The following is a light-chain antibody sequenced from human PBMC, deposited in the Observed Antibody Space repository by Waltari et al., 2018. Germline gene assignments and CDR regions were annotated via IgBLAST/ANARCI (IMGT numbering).Light chain of an antibody. V-gene: IGKV3-11*01. CDR1: ESVAAY. CDR3: QQRFRWPLT. J-gene: IGKJ4*01. CDR2: DAS. Sequence: EIVLTQSPATLYLSPGERATLSCRASESVAAYLRWYQQRLGQPPRLLIYDASNRATGIPARFSGSGSGTDFTLTIDSLEPEDFAVYYCQQRFRWPLTFGGGTRVE.